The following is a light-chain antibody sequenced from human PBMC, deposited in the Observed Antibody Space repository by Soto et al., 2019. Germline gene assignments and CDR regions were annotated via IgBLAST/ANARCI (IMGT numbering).Light chain of an antibody. V-gene: IGKV3-11*01. J-gene: IGKJ5*01. CDR1: QSVRSY. CDR3: QQRSNWPPIT. CDR2: DAS. Sequence: EIVLTQSPATLSLSPWERATLSCRASQSVRSYLAWYQQKPGQAPRLLIYDASNRATGIPARFSGSGSGTDFTLTISSLEPEDFAVYYCQQRSNWPPITFGQGTRLEI.